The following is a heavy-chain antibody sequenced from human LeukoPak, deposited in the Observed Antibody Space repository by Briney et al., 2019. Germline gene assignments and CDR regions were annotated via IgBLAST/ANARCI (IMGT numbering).Heavy chain of an antibody. CDR2: ISAYNGNT. CDR3: ARDIRPRIQLWLKSSLYNWFDP. Sequence: GASVKVSCKASGYTFTSYGISWVRQAPGQGLEWMGWISAYNGNTNYTQKLQGRVTMTTDTSTSTAYMELRSLRSDDTAVYYCARDIRPRIQLWLKSSLYNWFDPWGQGTLVTVSS. V-gene: IGHV1-18*01. J-gene: IGHJ5*02. CDR1: GYTFTSYG. D-gene: IGHD5-18*01.